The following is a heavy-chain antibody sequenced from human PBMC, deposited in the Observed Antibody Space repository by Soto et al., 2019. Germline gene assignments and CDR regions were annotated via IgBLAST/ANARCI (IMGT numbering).Heavy chain of an antibody. CDR3: AREQSGQPWLRPYYFDY. J-gene: IGHJ4*02. V-gene: IGHV1-69*01. CDR1: GGTFSSYA. CDR2: IIPIFGTA. Sequence: QVQLVQSGAEVKKPGSSVKVSCKASGGTFSSYAISWVRQAPGQGLEWMGGIIPIFGTANYAQKFQGRVTITADESTSTAYMELSSLRSEDTAVYYCAREQSGQPWLRPYYFDYWGQGTLVTVSS. D-gene: IGHD5-12*01.